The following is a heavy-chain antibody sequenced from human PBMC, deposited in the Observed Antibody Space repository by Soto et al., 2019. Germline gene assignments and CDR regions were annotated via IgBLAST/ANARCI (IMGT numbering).Heavy chain of an antibody. D-gene: IGHD2-15*01. CDR2: IKDGGST. CDR3: ARGQEGVVATH. V-gene: IGHV4-34*01. Sequence: QVQLQQWGAGLLKPSETLSLTCAVNGGSFTGYYWSWVRQPPGKGLEWIGEIKDGGSTNYSPSLRGXXTXSXXTSKKQFSLKVTSVTAADTAVYSCARGQEGVVATHWDQGSLVTVSS. CDR1: GGSFTGYY. J-gene: IGHJ4*02.